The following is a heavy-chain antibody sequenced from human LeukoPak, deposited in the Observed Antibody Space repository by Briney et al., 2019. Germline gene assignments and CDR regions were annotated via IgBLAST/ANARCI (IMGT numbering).Heavy chain of an antibody. Sequence: SETLSLTCPVSGGSISSSSYYWRWIRQPPGKGLEWIGSIYYSGSTYYNPSLNSRVTISVDRSKNQFSLKLRSVAAAETDVYYCGSPGGVAGYCSGGSCYWRVWGQGPTVSVS. J-gene: IGHJ6*01. V-gene: IGHV4-39*01. D-gene: IGHD2-15*01. CDR1: GGSISSSSYY. CDR2: IYYSGST. CDR3: GSPGGVAGYCSGGSCYWRV.